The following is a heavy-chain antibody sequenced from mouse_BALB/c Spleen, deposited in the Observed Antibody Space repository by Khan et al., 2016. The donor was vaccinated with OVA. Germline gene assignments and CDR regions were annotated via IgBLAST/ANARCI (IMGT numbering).Heavy chain of an antibody. V-gene: IGHV5-6*01. J-gene: IGHJ4*01. CDR2: ISSGGRYT. Sequence: EVQLQESGGDLVKPGGSLQVSCAASGFTFSSYGMSWVRQTPDKRLEWVATISSGGRYTYFPDSVKGRFTISRDNAKNTLYLQMTSLKSEDTAMYYCTRAYYGNDYYGMDYWGQGTSVTGSS. D-gene: IGHD2-10*01. CDR1: GFTFSSYG. CDR3: TRAYYGNDYYGMDY.